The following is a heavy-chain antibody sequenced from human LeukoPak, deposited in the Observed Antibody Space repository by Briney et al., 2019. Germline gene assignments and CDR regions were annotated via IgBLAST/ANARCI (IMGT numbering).Heavy chain of an antibody. D-gene: IGHD1-7*01. V-gene: IGHV4-34*01. CDR3: ARGFYGTIDY. CDR2: INHSGST. Sequence: SETLSLTCAVYGGSFSGYYWSWIRQPPGKGLEWIGEINHSGSTNYNPSLKSRVTISVDTSKNQFSLKLSSVAAADTAVYYCARGFYGTIDYWGQGTLVTVSS. CDR1: GGSFSGYY. J-gene: IGHJ4*02.